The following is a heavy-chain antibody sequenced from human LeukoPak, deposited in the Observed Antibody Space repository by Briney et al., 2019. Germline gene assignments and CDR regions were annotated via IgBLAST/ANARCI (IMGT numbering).Heavy chain of an antibody. CDR2: ISDSGGST. CDR1: GITLSNYG. CDR3: AKRGVVIRVILVGFHKEAYYFDS. V-gene: IGHV3-23*01. Sequence: PGGSLRLSCAVSGITLSNYGMSWVRQAPGKGLEWVAGISDSGGSTNYADSVEGRFTISRDNPKNTLYLQINSLRAEDTAVYFCAKRGVVIRVILVGFHKEAYYFDSWGQGALVTVSS. D-gene: IGHD3-22*01. J-gene: IGHJ4*02.